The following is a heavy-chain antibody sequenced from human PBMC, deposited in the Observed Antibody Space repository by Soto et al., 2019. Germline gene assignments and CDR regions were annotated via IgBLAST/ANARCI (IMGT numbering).Heavy chain of an antibody. J-gene: IGHJ4*02. Sequence: SETLSLTCTVSGGSISSSSYYWGWIRRPPGKGLEWIGSIYYSGSTYYNPSLKSRVTISVDTSKNQFSLKLSSVTAADTAVYYCARLRYFDWQPFDYWGQGTLVTVSS. V-gene: IGHV4-39*01. CDR1: GGSISSSSYY. D-gene: IGHD3-9*01. CDR3: ARLRYFDWQPFDY. CDR2: IYYSGST.